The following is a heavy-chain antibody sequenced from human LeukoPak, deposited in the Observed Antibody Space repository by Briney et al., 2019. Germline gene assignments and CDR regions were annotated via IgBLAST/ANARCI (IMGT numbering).Heavy chain of an antibody. CDR3: AREDIVATSFFDY. Sequence: SETLSLTCAVYGGSFSGYYWSWIRQPPGKGLEWIGEINHSGSTNYNPSLKSRVTISVDTSKNQFSLKLSSVTAADTAVYYCAREDIVATSFFDYWGQGTLVTVSS. CDR1: GGSFSGYY. V-gene: IGHV4-34*01. CDR2: INHSGST. J-gene: IGHJ4*02. D-gene: IGHD5-12*01.